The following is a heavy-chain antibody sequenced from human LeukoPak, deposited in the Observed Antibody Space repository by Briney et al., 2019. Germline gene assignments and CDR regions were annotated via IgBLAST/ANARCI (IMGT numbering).Heavy chain of an antibody. Sequence: GGSLRLSCAASGFTFSSYAMSWVRQAPGKGLEWVSAISGSGGSTYYADSVKGRFTISRDNSKNTLYLQMNSLRAEDTAVYYCAKDLVAGSYLEYLQHWGQGTLVTVSS. J-gene: IGHJ1*01. CDR1: GFTFSSYA. CDR2: ISGSGGST. D-gene: IGHD3-10*01. CDR3: AKDLVAGSYLEYLQH. V-gene: IGHV3-23*01.